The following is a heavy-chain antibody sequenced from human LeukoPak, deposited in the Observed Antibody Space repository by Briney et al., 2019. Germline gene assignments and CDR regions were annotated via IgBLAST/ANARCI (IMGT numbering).Heavy chain of an antibody. CDR2: IYYSGST. V-gene: IGHV4-59*01. CDR3: ARVSPTVAVAAPGLYYFDY. J-gene: IGHJ4*02. D-gene: IGHD6-19*01. CDR1: GGSISSYY. Sequence: SETLSLTCTVSGGSISSYYWGWILPPPGKGLEWIGCIYYSGSTNYNPSLKSRVTISVDTSKNQFSPKLSSVTAADTAVYYCARVSPTVAVAAPGLYYFDYWGQGTLVTVSS.